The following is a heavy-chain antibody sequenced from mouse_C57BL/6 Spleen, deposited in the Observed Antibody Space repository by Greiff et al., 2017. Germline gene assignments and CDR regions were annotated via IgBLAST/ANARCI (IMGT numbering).Heavy chain of an antibody. CDR1: GYTFTSYW. V-gene: IGHV1-64*01. J-gene: IGHJ2*01. Sequence: QVQLQQPGAELVKPGASVKLSCKASGYTFTSYWMHWVKQRPGQGLEWIGMIHPNSGSTNYNEKFKSKATLTVDKSSSTAYMQLSSLTSEDSAVYYCARLRGTGTRGALDYWGQGTTLTVSS. CDR3: ARLRGTGTRGALDY. D-gene: IGHD4-1*01. CDR2: IHPNSGST.